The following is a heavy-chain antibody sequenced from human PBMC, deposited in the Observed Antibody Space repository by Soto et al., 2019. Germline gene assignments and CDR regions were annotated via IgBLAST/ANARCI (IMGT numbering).Heavy chain of an antibody. CDR1: GGSLSGHY. Sequence: PSETLSLTCTVNGGSLSGHYWSWIRQAPGKGLEWIGEINRSGGTNYDPSLKSRVTISVDASKNQFSLKLSSVTAADTAVYYCARAPIIGATFFDYWGQGSLVTVSS. CDR2: INRSGGT. CDR3: ARAPIIGATFFDY. J-gene: IGHJ4*02. V-gene: IGHV4-34*01. D-gene: IGHD1-26*01.